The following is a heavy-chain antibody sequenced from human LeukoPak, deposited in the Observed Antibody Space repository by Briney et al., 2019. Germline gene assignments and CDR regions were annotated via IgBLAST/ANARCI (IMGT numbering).Heavy chain of an antibody. D-gene: IGHD6-19*01. V-gene: IGHV3-21*04. CDR2: ISRSSDYA. J-gene: IGHJ2*01. CDR1: GFTFNSYS. CDR3: AVAGLSYWYFGL. Sequence: GGSLRLSCAASGFTFNSYSMHWVRQAPGKGLEWVSSISRSSDYADYADSVKGRFTISRDNAKNSLYLQMNSLRAEDTAVYYCAVAGLSYWYFGLWGPGTLGTVSS.